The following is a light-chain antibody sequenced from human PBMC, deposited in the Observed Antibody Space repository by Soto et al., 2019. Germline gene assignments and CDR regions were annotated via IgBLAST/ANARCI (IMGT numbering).Light chain of an antibody. V-gene: IGLV1-40*01. CDR2: GNS. J-gene: IGLJ3*02. CDR1: SSNIGAGSD. Sequence: QSVLTQPPSVSGAPGQRVTISCTGSSSNIGAGSDVHWYLQLPGTAPKLLIYGNSNRPSGVPDRFSGSKSGTSASLAITGLQAEDEADYYCQSYDSSLSGSWVFGGGTKLTVL. CDR3: QSYDSSLSGSWV.